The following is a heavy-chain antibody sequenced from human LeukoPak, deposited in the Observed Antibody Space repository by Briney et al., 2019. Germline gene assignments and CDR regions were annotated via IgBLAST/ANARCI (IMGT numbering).Heavy chain of an antibody. V-gene: IGHV3-21*01. CDR1: GFTFSSYW. J-gene: IGHJ4*02. Sequence: GGSLRLSCAASGFTFSSYWMSGVRQAPGKGLEWVSSISSSSSYIYYADSVKGRFTISRDNAKNSLYLQMNSLRAEDTAVYYCARARGYSYPAPFDYWGQGTLVTVSS. CDR2: ISSSSSYI. CDR3: ARARGYSYPAPFDY. D-gene: IGHD5-18*01.